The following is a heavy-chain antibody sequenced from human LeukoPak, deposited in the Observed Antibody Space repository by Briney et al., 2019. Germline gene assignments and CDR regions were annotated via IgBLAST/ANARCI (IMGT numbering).Heavy chain of an antibody. CDR3: ARMDYVWGSYLDY. D-gene: IGHD3-16*02. CDR2: IYYSGST. CDR1: GGSISSYY. Sequence: SETLSLTCTVSGGSISSYYWSWIRQPPGKGLEWIGYIYYSGSTNYNPSLKSRVTISVDTSKNQFSLKLSSVTAADTAVYYCARMDYVWGSYLDYWGQGTLVTVSS. V-gene: IGHV4-59*08. J-gene: IGHJ4*02.